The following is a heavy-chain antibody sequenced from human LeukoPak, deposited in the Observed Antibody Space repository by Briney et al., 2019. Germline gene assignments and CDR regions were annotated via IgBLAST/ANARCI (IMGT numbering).Heavy chain of an antibody. CDR2: TYYRSKWYN. D-gene: IGHD3-16*01. V-gene: IGHV6-1*01. J-gene: IGHJ4*02. CDR1: GDSVSINSAA. CDR3: ARDPAGKGGYVFYYDY. Sequence: SQTLSLTSAISGDSVSINSAAWNWIRQSPSRCLEWLGSTYYRSKWYNDYAVSVKSRITINPDTSKNQFSLQLNSVTPEDTAVYYCARDPAGKGGYVFYYDYWGQGTLVTVSS.